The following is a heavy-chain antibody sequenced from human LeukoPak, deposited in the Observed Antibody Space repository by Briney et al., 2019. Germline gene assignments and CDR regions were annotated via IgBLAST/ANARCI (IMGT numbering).Heavy chain of an antibody. CDR2: ISNSGSII. D-gene: IGHD3-10*02. CDR1: GFTFDDYA. J-gene: IGHJ6*04. CDR3: AELGTTMIGGV. Sequence: PGGSLRLSCAASGFTFDDYAMHWVRQAPGKGLEWVSYISNSGSIIYYADSVKGRFTISRDNAKNSLYLQMNSLRAEDTAVYYCAELGTTMIGGVWGKGTTVTISS. V-gene: IGHV3-48*03.